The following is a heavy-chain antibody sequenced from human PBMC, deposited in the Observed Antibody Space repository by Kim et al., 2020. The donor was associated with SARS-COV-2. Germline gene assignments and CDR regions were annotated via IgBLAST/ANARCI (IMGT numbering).Heavy chain of an antibody. D-gene: IGHD3-9*01. Sequence: GSLRLSCVASGFTLSSYWMTWVRQAPGKGLEWVANIKEDGSEKDYVDSVRGRFTISRDNAKNSLYLQMNSLRAEDTAVYYCARGRYRFGLWGQGTLVTV. CDR1: GFTLSSYW. CDR3: ARGRYRFGL. CDR2: IKEDGSEK. J-gene: IGHJ4*02. V-gene: IGHV3-7*04.